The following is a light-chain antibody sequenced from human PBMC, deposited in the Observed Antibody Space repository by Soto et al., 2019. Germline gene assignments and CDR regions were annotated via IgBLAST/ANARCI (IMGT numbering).Light chain of an antibody. J-gene: IGLJ1*01. V-gene: IGLV1-44*01. CDR3: AAWDDSLIYV. CDR1: SSNIGSNT. CDR2: SNN. Sequence: VLTQPPSASGTPGQRVTISCSGSSSNIGSNTVNWYQQLPGTAPKLLIYSNNQRPSGVPDRFSGSKSGTSASLAISGLQSEDEADYYCAAWDDSLIYVFGTGTKVTVL.